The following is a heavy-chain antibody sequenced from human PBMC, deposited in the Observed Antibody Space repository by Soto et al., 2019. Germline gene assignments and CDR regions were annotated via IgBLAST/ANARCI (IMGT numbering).Heavy chain of an antibody. V-gene: IGHV3-23*01. CDR2: ISGSGGST. J-gene: IGHJ3*01. CDR3: AKKYYLDSPRYYPRDAFDV. D-gene: IGHD3-22*01. Sequence: AISGSGGSTYYADSVKGRFTISRDNSKNTLYLQINSLRTDDTALYYCAKKYYLDSPRYYPRDAFDVGGQGTAVT.